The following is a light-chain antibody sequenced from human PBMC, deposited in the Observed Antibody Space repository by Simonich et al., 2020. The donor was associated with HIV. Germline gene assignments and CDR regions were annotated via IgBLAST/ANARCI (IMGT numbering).Light chain of an antibody. CDR1: RSVLYTSNNKNY. J-gene: IGKJ1*01. V-gene: IGKV4-1*01. CDR2: WAS. CDR3: QQYYSTPPT. Sequence: DIVMTQSPDSLAVSLGERATINCKSSRSVLYTSNNKNYLAWVQQKPGQPPKLLIYWASTRESGVPDRFRASGSGTDFTLTISSLQAEDVAIYYCQQYYSTPPTFGQGTKVEIK.